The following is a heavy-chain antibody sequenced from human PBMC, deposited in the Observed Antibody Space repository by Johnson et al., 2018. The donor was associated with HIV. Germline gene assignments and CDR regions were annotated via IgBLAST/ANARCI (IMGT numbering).Heavy chain of an antibody. CDR1: GFTFSSYG. V-gene: IGHV3-33*06. J-gene: IGHJ3*02. D-gene: IGHD3-9*01. Sequence: QEQLVESGGGVVQPGRSLRLSCAASGFTFSSYGMHWVRQAPGKGLEWVAVIWYDGSNKYYADSVKGRFTISRDNSKNKLYLQMNSLRAEDTDVYYCAKSKSLVGAGYHPHDAFDIWGQGTMVTVSS. CDR2: IWYDGSNK. CDR3: AKSKSLVGAGYHPHDAFDI.